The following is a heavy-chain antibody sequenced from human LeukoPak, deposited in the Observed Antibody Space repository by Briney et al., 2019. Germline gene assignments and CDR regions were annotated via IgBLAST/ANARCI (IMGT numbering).Heavy chain of an antibody. CDR2: ISSSSSTI. D-gene: IGHD6-19*01. Sequence: PGGSLRLSCAVSGFTFSSYSMNWVRQAPGKGLEWVSYISSSSSTIYYADSVKGRFTISRDNAKNSLYLQMNSLRAEDTAVYYCARESMYSSGWYGYWGQGTLVTVSS. J-gene: IGHJ4*02. V-gene: IGHV3-48*04. CDR3: ARESMYSSGWYGY. CDR1: GFTFSSYS.